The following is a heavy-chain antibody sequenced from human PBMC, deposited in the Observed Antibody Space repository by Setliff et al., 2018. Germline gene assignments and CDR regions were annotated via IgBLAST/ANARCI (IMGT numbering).Heavy chain of an antibody. J-gene: IGHJ6*03. V-gene: IGHV3-48*01. Sequence: GGSLRLSCAASGFTFSIYSMNWVRQAPGKGLEWIAYISSGSNSIYHADSVMGRFAISRDNARNSLYLQMNGLRPEDTAVYYCAKSGGDHCCPLYHHYYMDVWGTGTTVTVSS. CDR1: GFTFSIYS. CDR3: AKSGGDHCCPLYHHYYMDV. CDR2: ISSGSNSI. D-gene: IGHD2-21*02.